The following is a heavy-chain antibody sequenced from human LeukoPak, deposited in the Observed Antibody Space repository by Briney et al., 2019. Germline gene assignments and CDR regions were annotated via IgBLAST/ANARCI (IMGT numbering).Heavy chain of an antibody. J-gene: IGHJ3*01. CDR3: ARDQGMVNDAFDV. CDR1: GFTFSSYA. V-gene: IGHV3-30-3*01. Sequence: PGGSLRLSCAASGFTFSSYAMHWVRQAPGKGLEWVAVISYDGSNKYYADSVKGRFTISRDNSKNSLYLQMNNLRDDDMAVYYCARDQGMVNDAFDVWGQGTLVTVSS. CDR2: ISYDGSNK. D-gene: IGHD4/OR15-4a*01.